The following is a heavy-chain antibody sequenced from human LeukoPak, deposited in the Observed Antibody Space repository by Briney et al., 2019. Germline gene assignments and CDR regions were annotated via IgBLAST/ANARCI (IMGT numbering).Heavy chain of an antibody. CDR2: INHSGST. Sequence: SETLSLTCAVYGGSFSGYYWSWIRHPPGKGLEWIGEINHSGSTNYNPSLKSRVTISVDTSKNQFSLKLSSVTAADTAVYYCARGGLGYCSSTSCYTGEGAWGQGTLVTVSS. CDR1: GGSFSGYY. J-gene: IGHJ5*02. V-gene: IGHV4-34*01. CDR3: ARGGLGYCSSTSCYTGEGA. D-gene: IGHD2-2*02.